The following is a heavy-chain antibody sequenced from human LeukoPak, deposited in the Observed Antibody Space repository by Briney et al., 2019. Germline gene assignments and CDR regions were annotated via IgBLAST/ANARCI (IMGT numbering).Heavy chain of an antibody. D-gene: IGHD2-8*01. CDR1: GGSITSSNYY. V-gene: IGHV4-39*07. Sequence: SETLSLTCTVSGGSITSSNYYWGWLRQPPGKGLEWIGSVYYSGATFYNPSLKSRFIISVDTSKNQFSLNLSSVTAADTAVYYCAGLGNGRTFDSWGQGTLVTVSS. J-gene: IGHJ4*02. CDR3: AGLGNGRTFDS. CDR2: VYYSGAT.